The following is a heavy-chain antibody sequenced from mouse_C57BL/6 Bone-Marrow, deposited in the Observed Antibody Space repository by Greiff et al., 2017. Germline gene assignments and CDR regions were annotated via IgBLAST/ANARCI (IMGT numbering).Heavy chain of an antibody. CDR2: IDPENGDT. J-gene: IGHJ3*01. Sequence: EVQLQQSGAELVRPGASVKLSCTASGFNIKDDYMHWVKQRPEQGLEWIGWIDPENGDTEYASKFQGKATITVDPYSNTAYLQLSSLTSEDTAVYYCTRMSYWCQGTLVTVSA. V-gene: IGHV14-4*01. CDR3: TRMSY. CDR1: GFNIKDDY.